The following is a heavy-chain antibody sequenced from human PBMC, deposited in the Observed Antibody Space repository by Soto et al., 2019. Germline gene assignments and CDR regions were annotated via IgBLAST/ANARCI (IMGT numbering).Heavy chain of an antibody. V-gene: IGHV3-23*01. CDR3: AKDHRVVTTGDALDI. Sequence: EAQLLESGGGLVHPGGSLRLSYSASGFSFNTYAMSWVRQPPGKGLEWVSSISSSGVNRYNADSVKGRFTISRDNSEKTLYLQMNSLRAEDTAVYYCAKDHRVVTTGDALDIWGQGTLVTVSS. D-gene: IGHD2-15*01. CDR1: GFSFNTYA. CDR2: ISSSGVNR. J-gene: IGHJ3*02.